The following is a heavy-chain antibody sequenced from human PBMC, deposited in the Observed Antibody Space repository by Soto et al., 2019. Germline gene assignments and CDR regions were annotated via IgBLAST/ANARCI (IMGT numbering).Heavy chain of an antibody. D-gene: IGHD6-19*01. V-gene: IGHV3-11*06. CDR2: ISDSSSYT. Sequence: GGSLRLSCAASGFIFSDYYMSWIRQAPGKGLEWVSYISDSSSYTNYADSVKGRFTISRDNAKNSLYLQMNSLRAEDTAVYYCARGVGVAVAGTGDWFDPWGQGXLVTVSS. CDR1: GFIFSDYY. J-gene: IGHJ5*02. CDR3: ARGVGVAVAGTGDWFDP.